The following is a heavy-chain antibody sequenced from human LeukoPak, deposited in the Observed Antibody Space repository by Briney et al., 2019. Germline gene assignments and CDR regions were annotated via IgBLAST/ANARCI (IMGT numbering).Heavy chain of an antibody. CDR1: GFTFSSYG. CDR3: ARDLAWGAFDY. D-gene: IGHD7-27*01. CDR2: ISGSGGST. V-gene: IGHV3-23*01. J-gene: IGHJ4*02. Sequence: GGSLRLSCAASGFTFSSYGMSWVRQAPGKGLEWVSAISGSGGSTYYADSVKGRFTISRDDSKNTLSLQMNSLRVEDTAVYYCARDLAWGAFDYWGQGTLVTVSS.